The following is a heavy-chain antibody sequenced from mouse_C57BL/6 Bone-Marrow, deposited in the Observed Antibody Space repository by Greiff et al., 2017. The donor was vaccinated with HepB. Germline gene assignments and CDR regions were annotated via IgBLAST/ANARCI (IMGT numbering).Heavy chain of an antibody. CDR1: GYTFTSYW. D-gene: IGHD1-1*01. CDR2: IYPGSGST. J-gene: IGHJ2*01. Sequence: VQGVESGAELVKPGASVKMSCKASGYTFTSYWITWVKQRPGQGLEWIGDIYPGSGSTNYNEKFKSKATLTVDTSSSTAYMQLSSLTSEDSAVYYCARRGVTTEYYFDYWGQGTTLTVSS. V-gene: IGHV1-55*01. CDR3: ARRGVTTEYYFDY.